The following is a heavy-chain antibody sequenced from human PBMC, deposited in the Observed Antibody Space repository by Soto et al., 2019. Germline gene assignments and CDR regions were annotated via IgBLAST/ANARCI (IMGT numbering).Heavy chain of an antibody. J-gene: IGHJ5*02. D-gene: IGHD2-2*01. Sequence: QLQLQESGPGLVKPSETLSLTCTVSGGSISSRGYYWGWIRQPPGKGLEWIGTIYYSGSTYYNPSLKSRVTTSAETSTPQCSLTLGSVTAADRAVYYCATSYWFDPWGQGTLVTASS. CDR1: GGSISSRGYY. CDR3: ATSYWFDP. V-gene: IGHV4-39*01. CDR2: IYYSGST.